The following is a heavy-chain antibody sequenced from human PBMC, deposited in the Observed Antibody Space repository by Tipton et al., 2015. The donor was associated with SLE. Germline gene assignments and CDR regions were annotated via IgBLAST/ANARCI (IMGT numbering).Heavy chain of an antibody. J-gene: IGHJ4*02. CDR2: IDYSGST. Sequence: TLSLTCTVSGGSISSSSYYWGWIRQPPGKGLEWIGSIDYSGSTYYNPSLKSRVTISVDTSKNQFSLKLSSVTAADTAVYYCASGYSGYLDYWGQGTLVTVSS. D-gene: IGHD5-12*01. V-gene: IGHV4-39*07. CDR3: ASGYSGYLDY. CDR1: GGSISSSSYY.